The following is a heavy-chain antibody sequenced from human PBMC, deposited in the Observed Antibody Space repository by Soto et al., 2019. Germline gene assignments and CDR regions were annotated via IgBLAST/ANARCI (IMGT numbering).Heavy chain of an antibody. V-gene: IGHV2-5*02. CDR3: AHSYCGRSLY. Sequence: QITLKESGPTLVKPTQPLTLTCTFSGFSLTTDRVGVGWIRQPPGEALESLAVIYWDDSKTYSPSLESRLTITKDTSKNQVALTLANMDSLDTATYYCAHSYCGRSLYWGQGTLVPVSS. CDR2: IYWDDSK. J-gene: IGHJ4*02. CDR1: GFSLTTDRVG. D-gene: IGHD1-26*01.